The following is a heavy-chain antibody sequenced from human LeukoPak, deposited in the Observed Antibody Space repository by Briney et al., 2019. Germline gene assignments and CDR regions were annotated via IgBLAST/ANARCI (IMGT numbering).Heavy chain of an antibody. J-gene: IGHJ4*02. CDR3: AKDWDYYGSGSYSDY. D-gene: IGHD3-10*01. Sequence: GGSLRLSCAASGFTFSSYAMRWVRQAPGKGLEWVSSISGSGGSTYYADSVKGRFTVSRDNSKNTLYLQMNSLRAEDTAVYYCAKDWDYYGSGSYSDYWGQGTLVTVSS. V-gene: IGHV3-23*01. CDR2: ISGSGGST. CDR1: GFTFSSYA.